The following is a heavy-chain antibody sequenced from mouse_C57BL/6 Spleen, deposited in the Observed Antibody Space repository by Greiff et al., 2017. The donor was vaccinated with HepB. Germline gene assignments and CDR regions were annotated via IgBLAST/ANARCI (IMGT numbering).Heavy chain of an antibody. J-gene: IGHJ4*01. V-gene: IGHV1-39*01. CDR2: INPNYGTT. CDR3: AREDYGNYDYAMDY. Sequence: VQLQQSGPELVKPGASVKISCKASGYSFTDYNMNWVKQSNGKSLEWIGVINPNYGTTSYNQKFKGKATVTVDQSSSTAYMQLNSLTSEDSAVYYCAREDYGNYDYAMDYWGQGTSVTVSS. D-gene: IGHD2-1*01. CDR1: GYSFTDYN.